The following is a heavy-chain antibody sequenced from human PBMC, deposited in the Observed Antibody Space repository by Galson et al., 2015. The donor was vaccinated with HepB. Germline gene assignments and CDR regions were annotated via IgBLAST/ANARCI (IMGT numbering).Heavy chain of an antibody. Sequence: SLRLSCAASGFTFSGYSMNWGRQAPGKGLEWVSYISSSSSTIYYADSVKGRFTISRDNAKNSLYLQMNSLRDEDTAVYYCARRIFTEDGMDVWGQGTTVTVSS. V-gene: IGHV3-48*02. J-gene: IGHJ6*02. D-gene: IGHD2-15*01. CDR3: ARRIFTEDGMDV. CDR1: GFTFSGYS. CDR2: ISSSSSTI.